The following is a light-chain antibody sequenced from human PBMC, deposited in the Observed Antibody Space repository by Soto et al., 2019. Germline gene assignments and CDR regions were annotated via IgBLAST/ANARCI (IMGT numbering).Light chain of an antibody. V-gene: IGLV2-23*01. CDR2: EGS. Sequence: QSALTQPASVSGSPGQSSTISCTGTSSDVGSYNLVSWYQQHPGKAPKLMIYEGSKRPSGVSNRFSGSKSGNTASLTISGLQAEDEADYYCCSYAGSSTGVVFGGRTQLTVL. CDR3: CSYAGSSTGVV. J-gene: IGLJ2*01. CDR1: SSDVGSYNL.